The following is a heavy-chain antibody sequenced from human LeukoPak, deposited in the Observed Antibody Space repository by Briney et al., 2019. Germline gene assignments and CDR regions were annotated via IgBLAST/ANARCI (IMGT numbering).Heavy chain of an antibody. V-gene: IGHV1-2*02. D-gene: IGHD6-13*01. J-gene: IGHJ1*01. Sequence: ASVKVSCKASGYTFTGYYMHWVRQAPGQGLEWMGWINPNSGGTNYAQKFQGRVTMTRDTSISTAYMELSRLRSVDTAVYYCAREMPIAAAGSAEYFQHWGQGTLVTVSS. CDR1: GYTFTGYY. CDR3: AREMPIAAAGSAEYFQH. CDR2: INPNSGGT.